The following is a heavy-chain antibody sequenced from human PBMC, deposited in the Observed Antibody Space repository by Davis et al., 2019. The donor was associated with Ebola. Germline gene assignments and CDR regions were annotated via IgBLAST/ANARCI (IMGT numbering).Heavy chain of an antibody. J-gene: IGHJ6*04. Sequence: AASVKVSCKASGYTFTGYYMHWVRQAPGQGLEWMGRINPNSGGTNYAQKFQGRVTMTRDTSISTAYMELSRLRSDDTAVYYCARPRERIAVAGTKYYYYGMDVWGKGTTVTVSS. CDR2: INPNSGGT. D-gene: IGHD6-19*01. V-gene: IGHV1-2*06. CDR1: GYTFTGYY. CDR3: ARPRERIAVAGTKYYYYGMDV.